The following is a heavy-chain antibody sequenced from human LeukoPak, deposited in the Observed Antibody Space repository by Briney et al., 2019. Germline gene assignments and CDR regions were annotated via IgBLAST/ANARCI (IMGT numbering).Heavy chain of an antibody. Sequence: GGSLRLSCAASGFTFSTYGMHWVRQAPGKGLEWVAVIWHDGSNKYYGDSVKGRFTISRDNSKNTVYLQMNSQRADDTAVYYCVKDRGYYGALAFDFWGQGTLVTVSS. CDR2: IWHDGSNK. D-gene: IGHD4/OR15-4a*01. CDR3: VKDRGYYGALAFDF. J-gene: IGHJ4*02. V-gene: IGHV3-33*06. CDR1: GFTFSTYG.